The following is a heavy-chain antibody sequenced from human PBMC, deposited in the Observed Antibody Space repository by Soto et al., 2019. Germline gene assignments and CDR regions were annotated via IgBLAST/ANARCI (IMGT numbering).Heavy chain of an antibody. Sequence: ASVKVSCKASGYTFTSYGISWVRQAPGQGLEWMGWISAYNGNTNYAQKLQGRVTMTTDTSTSTAYMELRSLRSDDTAVYYCAREINGVATDWDYYYYYGMDVWGQGTTVTVSS. V-gene: IGHV1-18*01. CDR2: ISAYNGNT. CDR3: AREINGVATDWDYYYYYGMDV. CDR1: GYTFTSYG. D-gene: IGHD5-12*01. J-gene: IGHJ6*02.